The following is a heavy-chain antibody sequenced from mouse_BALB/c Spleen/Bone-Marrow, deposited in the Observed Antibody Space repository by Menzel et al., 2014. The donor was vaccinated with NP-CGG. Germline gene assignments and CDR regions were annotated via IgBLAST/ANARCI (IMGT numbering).Heavy chain of an antibody. CDR1: GFNIKDTY. D-gene: IGHD1-1*01. CDR3: AYGSSYDYFDY. CDR2: IDPANGNT. V-gene: IGHV14-3*02. J-gene: IGHJ2*01. Sequence: DVKLQESGAELVKPGASVKLSCTASGFNIKDTYMHWVKQRPEQGLEWIGRIDPANGNTKYDPKFQGKATITADTSSNTAYLQLSSLTSEDTAVYYCAYGSSYDYFDYWGQGTPLTVSA.